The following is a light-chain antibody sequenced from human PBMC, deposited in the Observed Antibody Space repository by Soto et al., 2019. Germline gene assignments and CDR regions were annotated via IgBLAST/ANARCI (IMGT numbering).Light chain of an antibody. CDR2: GNS. CDR3: QSYDSSLGGWV. Sequence: QSVLTQPPSVSGAPGQRVTISCTGSSSNIGAGYDVHWYQQLPATAPKLLISGNSNRPSGVPDRFSGSKSGTSASLAITGIQAEDEADYYCQSYDSSLGGWVFGGGTKLTVL. CDR1: SSNIGAGYD. V-gene: IGLV1-40*01. J-gene: IGLJ3*02.